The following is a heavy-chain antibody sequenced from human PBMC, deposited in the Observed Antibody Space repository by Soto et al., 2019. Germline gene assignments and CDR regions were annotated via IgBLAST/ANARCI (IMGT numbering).Heavy chain of an antibody. CDR3: ARDKGPITMIVVVQRDGMDV. CDR1: GFTFSSYS. D-gene: IGHD3-22*01. J-gene: IGHJ6*02. V-gene: IGHV3-21*01. CDR2: ISSSSSYI. Sequence: PGGSLRLSCAASGFTFSSYSMNWVRQAPGKGLEWVSSISSSSSYIYYADSVKGRFTISRDNAKNSLYLQMNSLRAEDTAVYYCARDKGPITMIVVVQRDGMDVWGQGTTVTVSS.